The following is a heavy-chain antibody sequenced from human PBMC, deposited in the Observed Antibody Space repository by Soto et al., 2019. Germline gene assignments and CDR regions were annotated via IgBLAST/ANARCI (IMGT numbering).Heavy chain of an antibody. Sequence: EVQLVESGGGLVQPGGSLRLSCAASGFTFSSYWMSWVRQAPGKGLEWVANIKQDGSEKYYVDSVKGRFTISRDSAKNSLYLQMNSLRAEDTAVYYCGRLMKGGATDYLGQGTLVTVSS. J-gene: IGHJ4*02. CDR2: IKQDGSEK. CDR1: GFTFSSYW. CDR3: GRLMKGGATDY. V-gene: IGHV3-7*03. D-gene: IGHD1-26*01.